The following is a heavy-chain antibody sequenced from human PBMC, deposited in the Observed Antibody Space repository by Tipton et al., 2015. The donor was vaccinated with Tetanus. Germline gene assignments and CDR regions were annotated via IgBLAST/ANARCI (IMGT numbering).Heavy chain of an antibody. Sequence: QVQLVQSGAEVKKPGASVKVSCKASGYTFNDYDINWVRQATGQGLEWMGWMKPNSGDTGYSQKFQGRVTMTRDTSISTAYMELRSLRSDDTAVYYCARDRGDYIYYGMDVWGPGTTVTVS. J-gene: IGHJ6*02. CDR3: ARDRGDYIYYGMDV. CDR2: MKPNSGDT. V-gene: IGHV1-8*01. CDR1: GYTFNDYD. D-gene: IGHD3-16*01.